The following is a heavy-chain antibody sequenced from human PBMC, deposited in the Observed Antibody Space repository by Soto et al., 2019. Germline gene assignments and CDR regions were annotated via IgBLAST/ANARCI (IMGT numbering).Heavy chain of an antibody. CDR3: AKERSDHRITAAAIDY. Sequence: GGSLRLSCAGSGFSFSIYAMSWVRQAPGKGLEWVSSISGSGDSAYYADSVKGRFTISRDNSENTLYLQINSLRAEDTAVYYCAKERSDHRITAAAIDYWGQGAQVTVS. D-gene: IGHD6-25*01. V-gene: IGHV3-23*01. CDR1: GFSFSIYA. CDR2: ISGSGDSA. J-gene: IGHJ4*02.